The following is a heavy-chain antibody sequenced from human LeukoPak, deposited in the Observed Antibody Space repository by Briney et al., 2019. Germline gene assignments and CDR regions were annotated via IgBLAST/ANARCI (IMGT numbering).Heavy chain of an antibody. CDR1: GFTFSYYN. V-gene: IGHV3-21*01. J-gene: IGHJ3*02. Sequence: GGSLRLSCSASGFTFSYYNMNWVRQAPGKRLEWVASISGGSDYIEYADSVKGRFTISRDDAKNSLYLQMNSLRVEDSAVYYCARENFMATSGTTFDIWGQGTMVSVSS. D-gene: IGHD1-1*01. CDR2: ISGGSDYI. CDR3: ARENFMATSGTTFDI.